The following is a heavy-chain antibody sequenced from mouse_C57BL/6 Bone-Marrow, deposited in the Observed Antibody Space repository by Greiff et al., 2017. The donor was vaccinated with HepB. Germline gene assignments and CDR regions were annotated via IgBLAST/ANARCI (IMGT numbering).Heavy chain of an antibody. J-gene: IGHJ4*01. D-gene: IGHD2-4*01. CDR1: GFSLTSYA. V-gene: IGHV2-9-1*01. CDR3: ARKKEETTMKHYYAMDY. Sequence: VMLVESGPGLVAPSQSLSITCTVSGFSLTSYAISWVRQPPGKGLEWLGVIWTGGGTNYNSALKSRLSISKDNSKSQVFLKMNSLQTDDTARYYCARKKEETTMKHYYAMDYWGQGTSVTVSS. CDR2: IWTGGGT.